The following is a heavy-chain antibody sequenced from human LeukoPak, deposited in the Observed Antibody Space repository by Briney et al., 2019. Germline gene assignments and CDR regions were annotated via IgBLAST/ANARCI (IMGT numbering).Heavy chain of an antibody. D-gene: IGHD3-22*01. Sequence: GGSLRLSCAASGFTFSSYAMSWVRQAPGKGLEWVSAISGSGGSTYYADSVKGRFTISRDNSKNTLYLQMNSLRAEDTAVYYCAKSPIGYYDSSGYYYDPMILDYWGQGTLVTVSS. J-gene: IGHJ4*02. CDR1: GFTFSSYA. V-gene: IGHV3-23*01. CDR2: ISGSGGST. CDR3: AKSPIGYYDSSGYYYDPMILDY.